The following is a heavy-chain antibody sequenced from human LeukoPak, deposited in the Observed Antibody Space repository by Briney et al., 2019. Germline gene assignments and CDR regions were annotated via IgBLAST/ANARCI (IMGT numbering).Heavy chain of an antibody. V-gene: IGHV1-2*02. D-gene: IGHD6-6*01. J-gene: IGHJ5*02. CDR2: INPNSGDT. CDR1: GYIFSGYY. Sequence: ASVKVSCKASGYIFSGYYMHWVRQAPGQGLEWMGWINPNSGDTNYAQKFQGRVTMTRDTSISTAYMELRSLRSDDTAVYYCARAARPDWFDPWGQGTLVTVSS. CDR3: ARAARPDWFDP.